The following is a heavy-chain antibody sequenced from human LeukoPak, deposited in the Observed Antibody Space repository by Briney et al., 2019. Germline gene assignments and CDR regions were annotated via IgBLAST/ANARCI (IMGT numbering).Heavy chain of an antibody. V-gene: IGHV3-23*01. CDR2: ISGSGGST. Sequence: GGSLRLSCAASGFAFSSYAMSWVRQAPGKGLEWVSAISGSGGSTYYADSVKGRFTISRDNSKNTLYLQMNSLRAEDTAVYYCAKDEGYYGSGSYPDYWGQGTLVTVSS. J-gene: IGHJ4*02. CDR1: GFAFSSYA. D-gene: IGHD3-10*01. CDR3: AKDEGYYGSGSYPDY.